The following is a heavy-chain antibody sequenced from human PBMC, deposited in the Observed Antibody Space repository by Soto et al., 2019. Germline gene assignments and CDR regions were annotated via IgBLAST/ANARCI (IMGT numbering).Heavy chain of an antibody. CDR1: GYPVTAYY. D-gene: IGHD3-3*01. CDR2: INPATGAA. Sequence: QLHLVQSGAVVKKPGASVTVSCSASGYPVTAYYMHWVRQAPGRGLEWMGGINPATGAAKYTQTSRGRVPRTRDPSRGTVSMELGGLNSEDPAAFSGARGGGVGVAGSAAFDMWGQGTLVTVSS. CDR3: ARGGGVGVAGSAAFDM. J-gene: IGHJ3*02. V-gene: IGHV1-2*02.